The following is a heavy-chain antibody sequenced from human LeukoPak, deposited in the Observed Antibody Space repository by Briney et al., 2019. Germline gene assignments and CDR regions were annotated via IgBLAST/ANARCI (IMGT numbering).Heavy chain of an antibody. J-gene: IGHJ5*02. CDR3: AALSYDFWSGINWFDP. CDR1: GFTLSSCA. D-gene: IGHD3-3*01. V-gene: IGHV3-23*01. Sequence: GGSLRLSCGASGFTLSSCAMSWVRQAPGQGLEWVSAIGSSGGTTYYADSVKGRFTISRDDSKNTLNLQMNSLRVEDTAVYYCAALSYDFWSGINWFDPWGQGTLVAVSP. CDR2: IGSSGGTT.